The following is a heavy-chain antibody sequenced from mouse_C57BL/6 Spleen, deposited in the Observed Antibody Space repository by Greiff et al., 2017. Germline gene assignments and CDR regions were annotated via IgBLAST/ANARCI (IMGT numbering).Heavy chain of an antibody. CDR3: ARAWDENYFDY. CDR1: GYTFTSYW. V-gene: IGHV1-69*01. J-gene: IGHJ2*01. CDR2: IDPSDSYT. D-gene: IGHD4-1*01. Sequence: VQLQQSGAELVRPGASVKLSCKASGYTFTSYWMHWVKQRPGKGLEWIGEIDPSDSYTNYNQKFKGKSQLTVDKSSSTAYRQLSSLTSEGSAVYYCARAWDENYFDYWGQGTTLTVSS.